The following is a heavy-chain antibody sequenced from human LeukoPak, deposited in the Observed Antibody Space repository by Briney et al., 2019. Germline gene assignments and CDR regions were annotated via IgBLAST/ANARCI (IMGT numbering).Heavy chain of an antibody. CDR1: GGSISSYY. J-gene: IGHJ6*02. CDR3: ARGRYCSSTSCYFKYYYYGMDV. CDR2: IYYSGST. Sequence: SETLSLTCTVSGGSISSYYWSWIRQPPGKGLEWIGYIYYSGSTNYNPSLKSRVTISVDTSKNQFSLKLSSVTAADTAVYYCARGRYCSSTSCYFKYYYYGMDVWGQGTTVTVSS. V-gene: IGHV4-59*12. D-gene: IGHD2-2*01.